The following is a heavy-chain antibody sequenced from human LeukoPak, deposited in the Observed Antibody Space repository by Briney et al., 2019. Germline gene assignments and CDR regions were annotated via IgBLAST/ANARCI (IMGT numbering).Heavy chain of an antibody. CDR3: ARCRYSSTYRHSFDI. Sequence: PPETLSLTCIVSGGSISNYYWSWIRQPPGKGLEWIGYIYNTGSTDYNPSLKSRVTISVDTSKNQFSLILSTLTAADTAVYYCARCRYSSTYRHSFDIWGHGAMVTVSS. V-gene: IGHV4-59*01. D-gene: IGHD1-26*01. J-gene: IGHJ3*02. CDR2: IYNTGST. CDR1: GGSISNYY.